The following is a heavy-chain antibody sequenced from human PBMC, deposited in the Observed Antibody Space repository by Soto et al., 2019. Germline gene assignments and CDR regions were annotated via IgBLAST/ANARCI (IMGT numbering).Heavy chain of an antibody. V-gene: IGHV4-34*01. D-gene: IGHD2-8*02. CDR1: GGSFSGYD. CDR2: INHSGST. CDR3: ARDKITGXFDY. Sequence: SETLSLTCAVYGGSFSGYDWTWIRQPPGTGLEWIGEINHSGSTNYNPSLKSRVTISVDTSKNQFSLKLTSVTAADTAVYYCARDKITGXFDYWGQGTLVTVSS. J-gene: IGHJ4*02.